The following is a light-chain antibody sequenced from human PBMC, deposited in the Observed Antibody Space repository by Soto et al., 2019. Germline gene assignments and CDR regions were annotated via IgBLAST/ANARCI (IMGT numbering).Light chain of an antibody. CDR3: QQYNNWPRT. J-gene: IGKJ1*01. V-gene: IGKV3-15*01. Sequence: DIVLTPSPATLSVSPGASATLSCRASQSVSSNLAWYQQKPGQAPRLXIYXXXXRATGIPARFSGSGSGTEFTLTISSLQSEDFAVYYCQQYNNWPRTFGQGTKVDIK. CDR1: QSVSSN. CDR2: XXX.